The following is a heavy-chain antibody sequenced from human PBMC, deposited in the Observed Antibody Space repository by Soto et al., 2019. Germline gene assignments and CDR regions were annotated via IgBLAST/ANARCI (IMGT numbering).Heavy chain of an antibody. CDR1: GGSISSGTYY. V-gene: IGHV4-30-4*01. CDR2: IYHSGSS. Sequence: QVQLQESGPGLVKPSQTLSLTCTVSGGSISSGTYYWSWIRQPPGKGLEWIGYIYHSGSSQYNPSLKSRVTISIDTSKNQFSLELRSVTAADTAVYYCARDLLDTTVDYYFDYWGPGRLVTVSS. D-gene: IGHD4-17*01. J-gene: IGHJ4*02. CDR3: ARDLLDTTVDYYFDY.